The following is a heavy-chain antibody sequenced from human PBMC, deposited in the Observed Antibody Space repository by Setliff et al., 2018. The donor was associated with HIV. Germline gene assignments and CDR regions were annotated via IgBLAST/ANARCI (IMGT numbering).Heavy chain of an antibody. J-gene: IGHJ4*02. CDR1: GFTVSSSY. Sequence: PGGSLRLSCEASGFTVSSSYMAWVRQAPGKGLEWVSIIYSDGNTYHADSVKGRFTLSRDNSENALFLQMNSLRPEDTAVYYCARLRPYNSALDYWGQGTLVTVSS. D-gene: IGHD3-10*01. CDR3: ARLRPYNSALDY. V-gene: IGHV3-66*02. CDR2: IYSDGNT.